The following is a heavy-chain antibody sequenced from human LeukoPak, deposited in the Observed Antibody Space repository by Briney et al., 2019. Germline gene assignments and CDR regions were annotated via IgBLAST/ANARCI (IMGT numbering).Heavy chain of an antibody. V-gene: IGHV3-7*01. CDR3: TRSAIYYALDL. J-gene: IGHJ6*02. CDR1: GFTFSNNW. Sequence: PGGSLRLSCAASGFTFSNNWMVWVRQAPVKGLEWLASIKPDGSEKNYLDSVNGRFTISRDNGKNSLYLQLNSLRVEDTAIYYCTRSAIYYALDLWGRGTTVTV. CDR2: IKPDGSEK. D-gene: IGHD3-9*01.